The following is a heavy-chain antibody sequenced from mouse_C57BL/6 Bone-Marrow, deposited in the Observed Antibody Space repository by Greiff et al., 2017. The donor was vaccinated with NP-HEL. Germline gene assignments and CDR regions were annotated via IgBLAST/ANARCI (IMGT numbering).Heavy chain of an antibody. J-gene: IGHJ4*01. Sequence: QVQLQQPGAELVKPGASVKLSCKASGYTFTSYWMQWVKQRPGQGLEWIGEIDPSDSYTNSNQKFKGKATLTVDTSSSTAYMQLSSLTSEDSAVYDCAPVYYYGSLYAMDYWGQGTAVTVSS. CDR1: GYTFTSYW. CDR3: APVYYYGSLYAMDY. D-gene: IGHD1-1*01. CDR2: IDPSDSYT. V-gene: IGHV1-50*01.